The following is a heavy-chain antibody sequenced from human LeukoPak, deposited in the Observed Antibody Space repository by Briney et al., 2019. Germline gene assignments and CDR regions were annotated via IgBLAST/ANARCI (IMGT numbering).Heavy chain of an antibody. J-gene: IGHJ4*02. V-gene: IGHV3-33*01. CDR2: IWYDGSNK. Sequence: GRSLRLSCTVSGFTFATYAMHWVRQAPGKGLEWVALIWYDGSNKYYADSVRGRFTISRDNSKNTLYLQMNSLRAEDTALYYCAGGSGDYSPDYWGQGTLVTVSS. D-gene: IGHD4-17*01. CDR3: AGGSGDYSPDY. CDR1: GFTFATYA.